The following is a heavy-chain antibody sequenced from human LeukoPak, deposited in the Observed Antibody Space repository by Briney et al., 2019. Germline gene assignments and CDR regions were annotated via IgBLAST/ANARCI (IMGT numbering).Heavy chain of an antibody. Sequence: ASVKVSCKASGYTYTSYYMHWVRQAPGQGLEWMGTINPSGGSRSYAQKFQGRVTMTRDTSTSTVYMELSSLRSEDTAVYFCARDACSSAICQAGGNWFDPWGQGTLVIVS. CDR1: GYTYTSYY. V-gene: IGHV1-46*01. CDR3: ARDACSSAICQAGGNWFDP. J-gene: IGHJ5*02. CDR2: INPSGGSR. D-gene: IGHD2-2*01.